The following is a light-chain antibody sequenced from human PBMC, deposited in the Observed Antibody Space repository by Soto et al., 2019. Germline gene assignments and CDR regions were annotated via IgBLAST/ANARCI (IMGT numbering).Light chain of an antibody. Sequence: ELVMTQSPGTLSVSPGERVTLXXRASQSVSSNLAWYQQKPGQAPSLXIYGAFTRATGIPARFSGTGSGTEFTLTISSLQSEDFALYYCQQYKDWPLTFGQGTKVDIK. CDR3: QQYKDWPLT. CDR2: GAF. CDR1: QSVSSN. J-gene: IGKJ1*01. V-gene: IGKV3-15*01.